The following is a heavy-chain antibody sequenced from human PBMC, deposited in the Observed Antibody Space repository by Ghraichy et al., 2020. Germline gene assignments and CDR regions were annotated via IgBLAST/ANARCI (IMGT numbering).Heavy chain of an antibody. CDR2: ISGSGGST. J-gene: IGHJ4*02. Sequence: GGSLRLSSAASGFTFSSYAMSWVRQAPGKGLEWVSAISGSGGSTYYADSVKGRFTISRDNSKNTLYLQMNSLRAEDTAVYYCARAARITMIVVVIPFDYWGQGTLVTVSS. V-gene: IGHV3-23*01. D-gene: IGHD3-22*01. CDR3: ARAARITMIVVVIPFDY. CDR1: GFTFSSYA.